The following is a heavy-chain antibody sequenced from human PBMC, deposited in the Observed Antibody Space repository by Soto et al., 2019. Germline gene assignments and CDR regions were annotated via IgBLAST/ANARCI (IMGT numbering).Heavy chain of an antibody. CDR2: TRNKANSYTT. CDR1: GFTFSDHY. D-gene: IGHD3-10*01. Sequence: EVQLVESGGGLVQPGGSLRLSCAASGFTFSDHYMDWVRQAPGKGLEWVGRTRNKANSYTTEYAASVKGGFTISRDDSKNSLYLQMNSLKTEDTAVYYCARGSFDYWGQGTLVTVSS. V-gene: IGHV3-72*01. J-gene: IGHJ4*02. CDR3: ARGSFDY.